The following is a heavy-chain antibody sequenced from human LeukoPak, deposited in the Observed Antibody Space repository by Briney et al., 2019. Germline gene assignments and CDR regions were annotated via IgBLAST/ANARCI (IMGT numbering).Heavy chain of an antibody. D-gene: IGHD3-22*01. CDR3: ARESNSGYYLSY. CDR1: GFTVSSNY. CDR2: IYSGGRT. Sequence: PGGSLRHSCAASGFTVSSNYMSWVRQAPGKGPEWVSVIYSGGRTYYADSVKGRFTISRDNSRNTLYLQMNSLRAEDTAVYYCARESNSGYYLSYWGQGTLVTVSS. V-gene: IGHV3-66*01. J-gene: IGHJ4*02.